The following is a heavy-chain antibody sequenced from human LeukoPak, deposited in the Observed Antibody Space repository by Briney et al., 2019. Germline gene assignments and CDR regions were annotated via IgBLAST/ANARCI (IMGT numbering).Heavy chain of an antibody. CDR1: GGSFSGYY. D-gene: IGHD6-6*01. CDR2: INHSGST. Sequence: SETLSLTCAVYGGSFSGYYWSWIRQPPGRGLEWIGEINHSGSTNYNPSLKSRVTISVDTSKSQFSLKLSSVTAADTAVYYCARVPYQDPSDSYSSSFCAFDIWGQGTMVTVSS. V-gene: IGHV4-34*01. CDR3: ARVPYQDPSDSYSSSFCAFDI. J-gene: IGHJ3*02.